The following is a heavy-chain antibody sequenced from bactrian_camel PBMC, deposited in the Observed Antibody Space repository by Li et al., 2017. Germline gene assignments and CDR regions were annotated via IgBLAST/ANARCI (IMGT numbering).Heavy chain of an antibody. V-gene: IGHV3S53*01. Sequence: HVQLVESGGGLVQSGGSLRLSCAASGYYYSSVRMGWFRQILGQEREGQEREGVAAIAPDGTSTYADSVRGRFTISRANAEHTTYLQMNNLKPEDAAMYYCAVSFRYGGTWYDTRRYSYWGQGTQVTVS. CDR2: IAPDGTS. D-gene: IGHD6*01. CDR1: GYYYSSVR. J-gene: IGHJ4*01. CDR3: AVSFRYGGTWYDTRRYSY.